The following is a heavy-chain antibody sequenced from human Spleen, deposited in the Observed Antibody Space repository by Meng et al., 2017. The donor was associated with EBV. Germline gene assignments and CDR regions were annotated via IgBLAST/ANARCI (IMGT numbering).Heavy chain of an antibody. D-gene: IGHD6-19*01. CDR2: LHYSGST. V-gene: IGHV4-30-4*01. CDR1: GNSISSGRYY. J-gene: IGHJ5*02. CDR3: ARPFPSWQSPRLDPFGA. Sequence: QVQLQESGPGLVKPSRTLSLTCAVSGNSISSGRYYWSWIRQPPGKGLEWIGYLHYSGSTYYNPSLKNRLIISLDTSKNQFSLKLTSVTAADTAVYYCARPFPSWQSPRLDPFGAWGQGTLVTVSS.